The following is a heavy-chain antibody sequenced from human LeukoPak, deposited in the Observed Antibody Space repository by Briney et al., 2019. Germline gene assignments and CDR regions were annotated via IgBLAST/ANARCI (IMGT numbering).Heavy chain of an antibody. J-gene: IGHJ4*02. Sequence: PGGSLRLSCAASGFAFGNYAMGWVRQAPPKGLEWVSSIDSSGSYTPSADSVKGRFTISRDNSENTAYLQMNSLRAEDTAVYSCAKISTVTENFHHWGQGTLVTVSS. V-gene: IGHV3-23*01. CDR1: GFAFGNYA. CDR2: IDSSGSYT. D-gene: IGHD4-17*01. CDR3: AKISTVTENFHH.